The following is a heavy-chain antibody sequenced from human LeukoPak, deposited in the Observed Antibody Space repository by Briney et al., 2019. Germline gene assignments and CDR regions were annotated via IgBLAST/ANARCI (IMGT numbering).Heavy chain of an antibody. J-gene: IGHJ4*02. V-gene: IGHV4-4*08. D-gene: IGHD3-22*01. CDR2: IHISGTT. Sequence: PSETLSLTCTVSGDSISSYYWSWMRQTPVKGLEWIGCIHISGTTIYNPSLKSRVTISVDTPKNQFSLKLSSVTAADTAVYYCARGYFDTSGYSNPFDHWGPGTLVTVSS. CDR3: ARGYFDTSGYSNPFDH. CDR1: GDSISSYY.